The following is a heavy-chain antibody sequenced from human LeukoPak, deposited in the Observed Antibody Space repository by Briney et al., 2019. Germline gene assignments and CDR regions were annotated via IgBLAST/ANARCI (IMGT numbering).Heavy chain of an antibody. CDR3: ARGDCSGGSCYSDY. D-gene: IGHD2-15*01. J-gene: IGHJ4*02. Sequence: ETLSLTCTVSGGSISSYYWSWIRQPPGKGLEWIGYIYYSGSTNYNPSLKSRVTISVDTSKNQFSLKLSSVTAADTAVYYCARGDCSGGSCYSDYWGQGTLVTVSS. V-gene: IGHV4-59*01. CDR2: IYYSGST. CDR1: GGSISSYY.